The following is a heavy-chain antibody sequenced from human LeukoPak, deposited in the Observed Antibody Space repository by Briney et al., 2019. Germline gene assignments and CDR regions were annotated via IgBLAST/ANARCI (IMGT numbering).Heavy chain of an antibody. J-gene: IGHJ6*03. V-gene: IGHV3-13*01. CDR2: IGTAGDT. CDR1: GFTFSSYD. D-gene: IGHD1-26*01. CDR3: AKAGNLGGSYYLYYYMDV. Sequence: GGSLRLSCAASGFTFSSYDMHWVRQAPRKGLEWVSAIGTAGDTYYPGSVKGRFTISRDNSKNTLFLQMNSLRAEDTAVYYCAKAGNLGGSYYLYYYMDVWGKGTTVTISS.